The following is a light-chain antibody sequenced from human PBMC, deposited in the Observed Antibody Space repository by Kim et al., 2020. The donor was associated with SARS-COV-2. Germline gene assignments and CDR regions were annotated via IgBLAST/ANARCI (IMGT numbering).Light chain of an antibody. Sequence: SPGESATLSCRASQSFSHSYLAWYQQNPGQAPRLLIYGASSMATGIPDRFSGSGSGTDFTFSISRLEPEDFAVYYCQQYGSSPLTFGGGTKVDIK. J-gene: IGKJ4*01. CDR3: QQYGSSPLT. CDR1: QSFSHSY. V-gene: IGKV3-20*01. CDR2: GAS.